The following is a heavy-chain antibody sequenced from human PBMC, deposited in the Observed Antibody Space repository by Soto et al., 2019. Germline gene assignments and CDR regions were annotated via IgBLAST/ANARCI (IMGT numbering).Heavy chain of an antibody. J-gene: IGHJ5*02. Sequence: QVQLVQSGAEVKKPGASVKVSCKASGYTFSSYAISWVRQAPGQGLEWMGGIIPIFGTANYAQKFQGRVTITADESTSTAYMELSSLRSEDTAVYYCARDAPFHGEDWFDPWGQGTLVTVSS. D-gene: IGHD3-10*01. V-gene: IGHV1-69*13. CDR2: IIPIFGTA. CDR1: GYTFSSYA. CDR3: ARDAPFHGEDWFDP.